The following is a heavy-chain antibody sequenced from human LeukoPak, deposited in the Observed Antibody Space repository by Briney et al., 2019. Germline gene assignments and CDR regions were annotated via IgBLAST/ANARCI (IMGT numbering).Heavy chain of an antibody. CDR2: MNSDGTSI. J-gene: IGHJ4*02. CDR1: GFTFTNYG. Sequence: GGSLRLSCVVSGFTFTNYGMQWVRQVPGKGLVWVARMNSDGTSIIHADSVKGRFTISRDNAENTLYLQMNSLRAEDTAVYYCAKESSGWPFDYWGQGTLVTVSS. V-gene: IGHV3-74*01. CDR3: AKESSGWPFDY. D-gene: IGHD6-19*01.